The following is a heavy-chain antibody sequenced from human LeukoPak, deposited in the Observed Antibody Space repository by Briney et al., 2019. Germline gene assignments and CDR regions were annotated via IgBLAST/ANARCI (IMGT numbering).Heavy chain of an antibody. CDR3: AKDSSSGYYFFDY. Sequence: GGSLRLSCEASGFTFSSYAMSWVRQAPGKGLEWVSAISGSGGSTYYADSVKGRFTISRDNSKNTLYLQMNSLRAEDTAVYYCAKDSSSGYYFFDYWGQGTLVTVSS. CDR2: ISGSGGST. V-gene: IGHV3-23*01. J-gene: IGHJ4*02. D-gene: IGHD3-22*01. CDR1: GFTFSSYA.